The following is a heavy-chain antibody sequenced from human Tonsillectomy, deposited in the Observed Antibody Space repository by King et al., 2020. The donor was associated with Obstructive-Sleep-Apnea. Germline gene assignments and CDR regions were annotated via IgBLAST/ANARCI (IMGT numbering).Heavy chain of an antibody. V-gene: IGHV4-30-4*01. J-gene: IGHJ4*02. Sequence: VQLQESGPGLVKPSQTLSLTCTVSGGSISSGDYYWSWIRQPPGKGPEWIGYIYYSGSTYYNPSLKSRVTISVDTSKNQFSLKLSSVTAADTAVYYCARVGDVGYYYDSSGPYYFDYWGQGTLVTVSS. CDR1: GGSISSGDYY. CDR2: IYYSGST. CDR3: ARVGDVGYYYDSSGPYYFDY. D-gene: IGHD3-22*01.